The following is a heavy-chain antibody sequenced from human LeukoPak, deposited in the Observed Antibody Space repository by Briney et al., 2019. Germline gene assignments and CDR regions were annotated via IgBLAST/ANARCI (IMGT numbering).Heavy chain of an antibody. CDR1: GYTFTDYY. V-gene: IGHV1-69-2*01. CDR2: VDPEDGET. J-gene: IGHJ3*02. D-gene: IGHD1-26*01. Sequence: ASVKVSCKVSGYTFTDYYMHWVQQAPGKGLEWMELVDPEDGETIYAEKFQGRVTITADTSTDTAYMELSSLRSEDTAVYYCATSGSYDGGAFDIWGQGTMVTVSS. CDR3: ATSGSYDGGAFDI.